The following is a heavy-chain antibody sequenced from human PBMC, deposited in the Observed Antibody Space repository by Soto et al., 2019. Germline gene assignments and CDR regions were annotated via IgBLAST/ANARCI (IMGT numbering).Heavy chain of an antibody. CDR2: ISAYNGNT. CDR1: GYTFTSYG. CDR3: ARDLIVVVPAAISPFLTSYYGMDV. D-gene: IGHD2-2*01. Sequence: ASVKVSCKASGYTFTSYGISWVRQAPGQGLEWMGWISAYNGNTNYAQKLQGRVTMTTDTSTSTAYMELRSLRSDDTAVYYCARDLIVVVPAAISPFLTSYYGMDVWAKGPRSPSP. V-gene: IGHV1-18*01. J-gene: IGHJ6*02.